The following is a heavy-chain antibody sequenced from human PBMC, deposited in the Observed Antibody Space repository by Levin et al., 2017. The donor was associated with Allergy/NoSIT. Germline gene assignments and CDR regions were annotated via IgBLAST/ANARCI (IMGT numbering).Heavy chain of an antibody. CDR3: AREIRSWSDYYGMDV. Sequence: SCAASGFTFSSYAMHWVRQAPGKGLEWVAVISYDGSNKYYADSVKGRFTISRDNSKNTLYLQMNSLRAEDTAVYYCAREIRSWSDYYGMDVWGQGTTVTVSS. CDR1: GFTFSSYA. CDR2: ISYDGSNK. D-gene: IGHD2-8*02. J-gene: IGHJ6*02. V-gene: IGHV3-30*04.